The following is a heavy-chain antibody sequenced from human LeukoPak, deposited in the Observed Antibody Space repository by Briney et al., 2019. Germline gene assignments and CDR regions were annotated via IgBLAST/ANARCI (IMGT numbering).Heavy chain of an antibody. CDR1: GFIFSKFA. Sequence: GGSLRLSCAASGFIFSKFAMHWVRQAPGKGLEWVAVLSYDGSEKYYADSVKGRFTISRDNAKNFLYLQMDSLTAGDTALYYCARVPNKWSVVDKLVKAAYFDYWGQGALVTVSS. J-gene: IGHJ4*02. CDR3: ARVPNKWSVVDKLVKAAYFDY. D-gene: IGHD2-21*01. V-gene: IGHV3-30*04. CDR2: LSYDGSEK.